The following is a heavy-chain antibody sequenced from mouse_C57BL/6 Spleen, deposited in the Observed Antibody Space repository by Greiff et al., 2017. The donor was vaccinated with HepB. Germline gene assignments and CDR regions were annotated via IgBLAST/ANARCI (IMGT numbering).Heavy chain of an antibody. CDR1: GYTFTSYW. J-gene: IGHJ4*01. V-gene: IGHV1-64*01. CDR2: IHPNSGST. Sequence: VQLQQSGAELVKPGASVKLSCKASGYTFTSYWMHWVKQRPGQGLEWIGMIHPNSGSTNYNEKFKSKATLTVDKSSSTAYMQLSSLTSEDSAVYYCAKILLSPSYAMDYWGQGTSVTVSS. CDR3: AKILLSPSYAMDY. D-gene: IGHD2-1*01.